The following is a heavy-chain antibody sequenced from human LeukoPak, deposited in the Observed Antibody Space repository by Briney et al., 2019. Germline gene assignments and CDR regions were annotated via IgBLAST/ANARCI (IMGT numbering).Heavy chain of an antibody. J-gene: IGHJ4*02. CDR1: GYTFTTYN. D-gene: IGHD2-8*01. V-gene: IGHV1-18*01. Sequence: ASVKVSCKTSGYTFTTYNIAWVRQAPGQGLEWMGWSSTYNGDTNYAQRLQGRVTMTTDTSTSTAYMEVRSLTSDDTAVYYCARESNWAYYFDYWGQGTLVTVSS. CDR2: SSTYNGDT. CDR3: ARESNWAYYFDY.